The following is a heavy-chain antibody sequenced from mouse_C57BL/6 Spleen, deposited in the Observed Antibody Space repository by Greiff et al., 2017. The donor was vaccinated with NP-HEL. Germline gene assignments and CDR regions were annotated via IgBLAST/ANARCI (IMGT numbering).Heavy chain of an antibody. CDR1: GFSLTSYG. CDR3: DGYYYYGSSYAMDY. CDR2: IWSGGST. V-gene: IGHV2-2*01. Sequence: QVQLQQSGPGLVQPSPSLSITCTASGFSLTSYGVHWVRQSPGKGLEWLGVIWSGGSTDYNAAFISSLSISKDNSTCQAFFIQISLQAADTAIFYSDGYYYYGSSYAMDYGGQGASVTVSS. D-gene: IGHD1-1*01. J-gene: IGHJ4*01.